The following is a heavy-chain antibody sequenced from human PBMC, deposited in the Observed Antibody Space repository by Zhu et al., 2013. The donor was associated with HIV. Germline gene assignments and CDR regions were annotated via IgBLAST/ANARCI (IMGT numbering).Heavy chain of an antibody. CDR3: ARRVYYYDKGGNQYYYYGMDV. CDR2: IIPIFGTA. D-gene: IGHD3-22*01. V-gene: IGHV1-69*01. Sequence: QVQLVQSGAEVKKPGSSVKVSCKASGGTFSNYAISWVRQAPGQGLEWMGGIIPIFGTANYAQKFQGRVRITADESTSTAYMELSSLRSEDTAVYFCARRVYYYDKGGNQYYYYGMDVWGQGTTVTVSS. J-gene: IGHJ6*02. CDR1: GGTFSNYA.